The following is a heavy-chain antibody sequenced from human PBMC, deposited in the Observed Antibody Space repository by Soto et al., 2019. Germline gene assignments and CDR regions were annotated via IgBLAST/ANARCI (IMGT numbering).Heavy chain of an antibody. CDR3: AKDEVAANGRADAFDI. D-gene: IGHD2-15*01. CDR1: GFTSGKYA. Sequence: EVQLLESGGGLVQPGGSLTLTCIVSGFTSGKYAMSWVRQAPGKGLEWVSEIGGGGEYTNYADSVRGRFTMSRDNSKNTHYLHMSRLKGEDTAVYSCAKDEVAANGRADAFDIWGQGTVVTFS. J-gene: IGHJ3*02. V-gene: IGHV3-23*01. CDR2: IGGGGEYT.